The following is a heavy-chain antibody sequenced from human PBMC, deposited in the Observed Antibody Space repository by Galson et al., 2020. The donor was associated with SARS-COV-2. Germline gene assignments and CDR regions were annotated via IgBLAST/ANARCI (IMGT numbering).Heavy chain of an antibody. CDR3: ARGGYSGYEKPEPSPLHPFDY. D-gene: IGHD5-12*01. J-gene: IGHJ4*02. CDR1: GGSISSYY. CDR2: IYYSGST. V-gene: IGHV4-59*01. Sequence: ETSETLSLTCTVSGGSISSYYWSWIRQPPGKGLEWIGYIYYSGSTNYNPSLKSRVTISVDTSKNQFSLKLSSVTAADTAVYYCARGGYSGYEKPEPSPLHPFDYWGQGTLVTVSS.